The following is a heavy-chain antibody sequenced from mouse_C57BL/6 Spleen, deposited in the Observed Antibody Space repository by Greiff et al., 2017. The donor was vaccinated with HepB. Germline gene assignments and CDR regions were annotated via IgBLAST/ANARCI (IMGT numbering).Heavy chain of an antibody. V-gene: IGHV5-4*01. CDR3: AREGGKDYYFDY. J-gene: IGHJ2*01. CDR2: ISDGGSYT. CDR1: GFTFSSYA. Sequence: EVKVVESGGGLVKPGGSLKLSCAASGFTFSSYAMSWVRQTPEKRLEWVATISDGGSYTYYPDNVKGRFTISRDNAKNNLYLQMSHLKSEDTAMYYCAREGGKDYYFDYWGQGTTLTVSS.